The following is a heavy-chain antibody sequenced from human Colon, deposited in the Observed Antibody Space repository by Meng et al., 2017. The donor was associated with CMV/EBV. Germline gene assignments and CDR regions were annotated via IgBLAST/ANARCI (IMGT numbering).Heavy chain of an antibody. Sequence: GESLKISCTASGFTFSRSEMSWVRQAPGEGLEWLSYISGSGGTIYYADSVKGRFTISRDNAKNSLNLQMNSLRAEDTAVYYCARDMGIYTNYVYYWGQGALVTVSS. CDR2: ISGSGGTI. D-gene: IGHD4-11*01. V-gene: IGHV3-48*03. CDR3: ARDMGIYTNYVYY. CDR1: GFTFSRSE. J-gene: IGHJ4*02.